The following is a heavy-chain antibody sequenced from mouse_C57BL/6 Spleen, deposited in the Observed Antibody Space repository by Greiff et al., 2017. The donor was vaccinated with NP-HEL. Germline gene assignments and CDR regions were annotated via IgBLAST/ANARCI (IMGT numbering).Heavy chain of an antibody. V-gene: IGHV1-19*01. Sequence: EVQLQQSGPVLVKPGASVKMSCKASGYTFTDYYMNWVKQSHGKSLEWIGVINPYNGGTSYNQKFKGKATLTVDKSSSTAYMELNSLTSEDSAVYYCARQIYDGGFDYWGQGTTLTVSS. J-gene: IGHJ2*01. CDR3: ARQIYDGGFDY. CDR2: INPYNGGT. D-gene: IGHD2-12*01. CDR1: GYTFTDYY.